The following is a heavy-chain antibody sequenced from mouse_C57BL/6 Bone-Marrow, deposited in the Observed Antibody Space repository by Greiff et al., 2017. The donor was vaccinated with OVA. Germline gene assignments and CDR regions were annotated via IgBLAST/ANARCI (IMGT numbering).Heavy chain of an antibody. D-gene: IGHD2-1*01. CDR1: GFTFSSYA. J-gene: IGHJ4*01. Sequence: EVKLQESGGGLVKPGGSLKLSCAASGFTFSSYAMSWVRQTPEKRLEWVATISDGGSYTYYPDNVKGRFTISRDNAKNNLYLQMSHLKSEDTAMYYCAREGYGNYENPAMDYWGQGTSVTVSS. CDR3: AREGYGNYENPAMDY. V-gene: IGHV5-4*01. CDR2: ISDGGSYT.